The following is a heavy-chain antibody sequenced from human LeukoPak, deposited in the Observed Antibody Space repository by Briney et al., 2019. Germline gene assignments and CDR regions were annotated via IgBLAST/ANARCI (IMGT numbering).Heavy chain of an antibody. J-gene: IGHJ4*02. CDR2: INYSGTT. CDR1: GGSISSSGYY. D-gene: IGHD5-24*01. V-gene: IGHV4-39*01. CDR3: ARLRDGRWLLEY. Sequence: PSETLSLTCTASGGSISSSGYYWGWIRQPPGKGLEWIASINYSGTTYYNPSLKSRVTISEDRSKNQFSLKLSSVTAADTAVYYCARLRDGRWLLEYWGQGTLVTVSS.